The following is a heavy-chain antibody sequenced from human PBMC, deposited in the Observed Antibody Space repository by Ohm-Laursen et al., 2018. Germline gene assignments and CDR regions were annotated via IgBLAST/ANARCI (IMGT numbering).Heavy chain of an antibody. CDR1: GYTFIRYH. CDR3: ARFGDGYGLDI. V-gene: IGHV1-46*01. CDR2: INPAGSST. D-gene: IGHD2-21*01. Sequence: ASVKVSCKASGYTFIRYHIHWVRQAPGQGLEWMGIINPAGSSTIYAQKFQGRVTMTRDTSTSSVYMELSSLRSEDTAVYYCARFGDGYGLDIWGQGTMVTVSS. J-gene: IGHJ3*02.